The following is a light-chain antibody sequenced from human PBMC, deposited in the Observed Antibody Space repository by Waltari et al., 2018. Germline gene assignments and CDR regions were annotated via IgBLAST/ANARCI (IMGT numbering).Light chain of an antibody. CDR1: SLRSYY. V-gene: IGLV3-19*01. Sequence: SSELTQDPAVSVAMGQTVRITCKGNSLRSYYASWYQQRPGQAPRLVMFDQNNRSSGVPDRFSGSNSDNTASLTITGAQAEDEASYYCHSRDASGVGGSFGGGTKLTVL. J-gene: IGLJ2*01. CDR3: HSRDASGVGGS. CDR2: DQN.